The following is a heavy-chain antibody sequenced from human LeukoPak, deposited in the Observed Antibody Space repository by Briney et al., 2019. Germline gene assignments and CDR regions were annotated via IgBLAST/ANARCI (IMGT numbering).Heavy chain of an antibody. Sequence: SETLSLTCTVSGASISTTNYDWGWIRQPPGKGLEWIGTLHYSGSTYYNPSLNSRVTISIDTSENQFSLELISVTAADTAIYYCARTLSTVTSRDEALDIWGQGTMVLVSS. CDR1: GASISTTNYD. CDR3: ARTLSTVTSRDEALDI. CDR2: LHYSGST. V-gene: IGHV4-39*07. D-gene: IGHD4-17*01. J-gene: IGHJ3*02.